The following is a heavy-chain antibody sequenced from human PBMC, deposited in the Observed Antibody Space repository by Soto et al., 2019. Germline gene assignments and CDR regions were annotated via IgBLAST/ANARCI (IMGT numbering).Heavy chain of an antibody. CDR1: GFTFTSSA. CDR2: IVVGSGNT. V-gene: IGHV1-58*01. Sequence: ASVKVSCKASGFTFTSSAVQWVRQARGQRLEWIGWIVVGSGNTNYAQKFQERVTITRDMSTSTAYMELSSLRSEDTAVYYCARVQPLRFLQWFPDFWGQGTLVTVSS. J-gene: IGHJ4*02. CDR3: ARVQPLRFLQWFPDF. D-gene: IGHD3-3*01.